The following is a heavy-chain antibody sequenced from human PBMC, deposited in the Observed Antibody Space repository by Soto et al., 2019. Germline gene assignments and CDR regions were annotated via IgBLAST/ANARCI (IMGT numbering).Heavy chain of an antibody. CDR1: GGSISSSSYF. CDR3: ASLGTFNWFDP. V-gene: IGHV4-39*02. J-gene: IGHJ5*02. Sequence: SETLSLTCSVSGGSISSSSYFWGWVRQPPGMGLEWIGSFSYSGSTYYNPSLRSRVTISVDTSKNHFSLMLRSVTAADTAVYYCASLGTFNWFDPWGQGTLVTV. D-gene: IGHD7-27*01. CDR2: FSYSGST.